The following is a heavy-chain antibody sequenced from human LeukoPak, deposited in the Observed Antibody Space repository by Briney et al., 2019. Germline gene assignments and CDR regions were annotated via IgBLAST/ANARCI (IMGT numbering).Heavy chain of an antibody. Sequence: GGSLRLPCAASGFTFSSYAMHWVRQAPGKGLEWVAAISFDGSDKYYADSVKGRFTISRDNSKNTLYLQMNSLRVEDTAVNYCARACSGSRCYYYGMDVWGKGTTVTVSS. CDR2: ISFDGSDK. V-gene: IGHV3-30*04. D-gene: IGHD2-2*01. CDR1: GFTFSSYA. J-gene: IGHJ6*04. CDR3: ARACSGSRCYYYGMDV.